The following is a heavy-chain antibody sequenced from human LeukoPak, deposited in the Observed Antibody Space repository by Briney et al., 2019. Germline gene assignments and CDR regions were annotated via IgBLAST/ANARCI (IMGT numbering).Heavy chain of an antibody. V-gene: IGHV3-66*02. Sequence: GGSLRLSCAASGFTVSSNYMSWVRQAPGKGLEWVSVIYSGGSTYYADSVKGRFTISRDNSKNTLYLQVNSLRAEDTAVYYCARLPYDFWSGYYIYWGQGTLVTVSS. D-gene: IGHD3-3*01. CDR2: IYSGGST. J-gene: IGHJ4*02. CDR1: GFTVSSNY. CDR3: ARLPYDFWSGYYIY.